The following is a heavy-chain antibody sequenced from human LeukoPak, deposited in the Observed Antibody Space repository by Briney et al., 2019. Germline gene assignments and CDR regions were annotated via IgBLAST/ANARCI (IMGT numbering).Heavy chain of an antibody. Sequence: PGGSLRLSCAASGFTFSSYGMHWVRQAPGKGLEWVAVISYDGSNKYYADSVKGRFTISRDNSKNTLYLQMNSLRAEDTAVYYCARDEFFVAAAHFDYWGQGTLVTVSS. CDR2: ISYDGSNK. J-gene: IGHJ4*02. V-gene: IGHV3-30*19. CDR1: GFTFSSYG. D-gene: IGHD2-15*01. CDR3: ARDEFFVAAAHFDY.